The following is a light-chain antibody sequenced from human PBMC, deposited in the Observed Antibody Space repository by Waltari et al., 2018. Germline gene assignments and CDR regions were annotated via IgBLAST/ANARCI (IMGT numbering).Light chain of an antibody. V-gene: IGKV3-20*01. CDR2: DAS. CDR3: QKYGTLPAT. Sequence: EIVLTQSPGTLSLSPGERATPPSRARQGVTRTLAWYQKKPGQAPRLRIYDASSRATGIPDRFSGSGSGTDFSLTISRLEPEDFAVYYCQKYGTLPATFGQGTKVEIK. J-gene: IGKJ1*01. CDR1: QGVTRT.